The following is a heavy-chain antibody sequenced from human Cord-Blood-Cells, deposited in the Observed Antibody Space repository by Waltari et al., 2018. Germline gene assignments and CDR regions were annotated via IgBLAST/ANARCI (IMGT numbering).Heavy chain of an antibody. Sequence: EVQLVQSGAEVKKPGESLKISCKGSGYSFTSYWIAWGRLMPGKGLEWMGVIYPGDSDTRYSPSFQGQVTISADKSINTAYLQWSSLKASDTAMYYCARLGGVGATIYWYFDLWGRGTLVTVSS. J-gene: IGHJ2*01. V-gene: IGHV5-51*01. D-gene: IGHD1-26*01. CDR1: GYSFTSYW. CDR3: ARLGGVGATIYWYFDL. CDR2: IYPGDSDT.